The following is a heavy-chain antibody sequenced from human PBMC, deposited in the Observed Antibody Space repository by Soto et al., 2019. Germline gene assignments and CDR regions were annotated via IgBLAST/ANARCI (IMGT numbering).Heavy chain of an antibody. V-gene: IGHV6-1*01. D-gene: IGHD5-12*01. CDR1: GDSVSSNTAS. Sequence: SQTLSLTCAISGDSVSSNTASWNWIRQSPSRGLEWLGRTYFRSKWYNDYAVSVKSRIIINPDTSNTQFSLQLNSVTPEDTAVDFCATGDNIGPKTGYAFDPWGQGIMVTVSS. CDR2: TYFRSKWYN. CDR3: ATGDNIGPKTGYAFDP. J-gene: IGHJ5*02.